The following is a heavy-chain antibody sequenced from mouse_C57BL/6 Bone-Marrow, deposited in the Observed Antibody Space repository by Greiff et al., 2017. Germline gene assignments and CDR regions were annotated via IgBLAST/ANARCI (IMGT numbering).Heavy chain of an antibody. CDR3: ARRDYYGSSYEMDY. J-gene: IGHJ4*01. V-gene: IGHV1-31*01. CDR2: IYPYNGVS. CDR1: GYSFTGYY. D-gene: IGHD1-1*01. Sequence: VHLVESGPELVKPGASVKISCKASGYSFTGYYMHWVKQSHGNILDWIGYIYPYNGVSSYNQKFKGKATLTVDKSSSTAYMELRSLTSEDSAVYYCARRDYYGSSYEMDYWGQGTSVTVSS.